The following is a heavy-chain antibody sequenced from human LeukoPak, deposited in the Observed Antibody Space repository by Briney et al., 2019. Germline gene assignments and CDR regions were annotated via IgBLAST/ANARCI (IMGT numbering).Heavy chain of an antibody. CDR1: GASTSSRY. D-gene: IGHD6-19*01. J-gene: IGHJ4*02. CDR3: AQTTGWPGFDF. Sequence: PSETPSLTCSASGASTSSRYWSWIRQSPGRTLEWIGHIYNGRDTKYNPSLTSRVTISVDTSKNQLSLSLTSVTAADTAIYYCAQTTGWPGFDFWGPGALVIVSS. CDR2: IYNGRDT. V-gene: IGHV4-4*08.